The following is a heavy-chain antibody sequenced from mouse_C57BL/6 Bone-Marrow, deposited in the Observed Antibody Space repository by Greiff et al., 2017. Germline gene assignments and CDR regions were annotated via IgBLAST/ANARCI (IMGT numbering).Heavy chain of an antibody. CDR3: ARGPTVLFFDY. CDR2: IDPSDSET. CDR1: GYTFTSYW. J-gene: IGHJ2*01. D-gene: IGHD2-10*01. V-gene: IGHV1-52*01. Sequence: VQLQQPGAELVRPGSSVKLSCKASGYTFTSYWMHWVKQRPIQGLEWIGNIDPSDSETHYNQKFKDKATLTVDKSSSTAYMQLSSLTSEDSAVYYCARGPTVLFFDYWGQGTTLTVSS.